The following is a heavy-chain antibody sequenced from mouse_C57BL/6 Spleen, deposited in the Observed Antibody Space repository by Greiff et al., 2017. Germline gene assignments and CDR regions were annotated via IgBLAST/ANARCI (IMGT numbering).Heavy chain of an antibody. Sequence: VQLQQPGAELVRPGTSVKLSCKASGYTFTSYWMHWVKQRPGQGLEWIGVIDPSDSYTNYNQKFKGKATLTVDTSSSTAYMQLSSLTSGDSAVYYCAREAVYVDDWGQGTTPTVSS. CDR3: AREAVYVDD. V-gene: IGHV1-59*01. CDR2: IDPSDSYT. CDR1: GYTFTSYW. J-gene: IGHJ2*01.